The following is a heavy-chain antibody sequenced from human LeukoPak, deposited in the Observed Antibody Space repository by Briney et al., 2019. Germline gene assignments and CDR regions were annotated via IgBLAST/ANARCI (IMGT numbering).Heavy chain of an antibody. Sequence: PGGSLRLSCAASGFTVSSNHMSWVRQAPGKGLEWVAYIKQDGTKEYYVDSVKGRFTISRDNAKKSLYLQMNSLRAEDTAVYYCTKEGIWGQGTMVTVSS. CDR3: TKEGI. V-gene: IGHV3-7*05. CDR2: IKQDGTKE. J-gene: IGHJ3*02. CDR1: GFTVSSNH.